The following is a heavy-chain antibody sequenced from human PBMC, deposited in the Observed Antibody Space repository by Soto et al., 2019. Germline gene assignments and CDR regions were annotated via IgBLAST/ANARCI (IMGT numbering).Heavy chain of an antibody. V-gene: IGHV3-30*18. Sequence: GGPLRLSCAASGFTFSSYAMHWFRQAPVKVLEWVAVISYDGTKKFFADSVKGRFAVSRDNSNDTVFLQMDSLRVEDTAVYYCAKDFLLWGSFPDPGDSDYWGQGTQVTVSS. CDR3: AKDFLLWGSFPDPGDSDY. CDR2: ISYDGTKK. J-gene: IGHJ4*02. D-gene: IGHD3-16*01. CDR1: GFTFSSYA.